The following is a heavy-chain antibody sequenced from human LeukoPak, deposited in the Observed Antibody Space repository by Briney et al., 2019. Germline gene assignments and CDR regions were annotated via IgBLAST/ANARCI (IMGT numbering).Heavy chain of an antibody. CDR2: ISSSRSTI. CDR1: GFTFSSYE. J-gene: IGHJ4*02. V-gene: IGHV3-48*03. D-gene: IGHD3-10*01. CDR3: ARDSYYYGSGSQDY. Sequence: GGSLRLSCAASGFTFSSYEMNWVRQAPGKGLELVSYISSSRSTIYYADSVKGRFTISRDNAKNSLYLQMNSLRAEDTAVYYCARDSYYYGSGSQDYWGQGTLVTVSS.